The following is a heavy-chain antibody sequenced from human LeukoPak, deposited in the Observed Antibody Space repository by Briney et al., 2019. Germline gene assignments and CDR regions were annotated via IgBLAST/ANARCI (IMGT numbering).Heavy chain of an antibody. CDR1: GFTFSSYW. CDR3: ARGSCSTTSCLEVY. V-gene: IGHV3-7*01. Sequence: GGSLRLSCAASGFTFSSYWMIWVRQAPGKGLEWVANIKQDGSEKYYVDSVKGRFTISRDSAKNSLYLQMNSQRAEDTAVYYCARGSCSTTSCLEVYWGQGTLVTVSS. D-gene: IGHD2-2*01. J-gene: IGHJ4*02. CDR2: IKQDGSEK.